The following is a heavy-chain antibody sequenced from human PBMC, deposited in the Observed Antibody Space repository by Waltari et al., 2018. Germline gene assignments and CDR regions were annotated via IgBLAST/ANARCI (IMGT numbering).Heavy chain of an antibody. CDR2: ISWNSGSI. J-gene: IGHJ4*02. CDR1: GFTFDDYA. D-gene: IGHD3-10*01. Sequence: EVQLVESGGGLVQPGRSLRLSCAASGFTFDDYAMHWVRQAPGKGLEWVSGISWNSGSIGYADSVKGRFTISRDNAKNSLYLQMNSLRAEDTALYYCAKAGTMAVYFDYWDQGTLVTVSS. V-gene: IGHV3-9*01. CDR3: AKAGTMAVYFDY.